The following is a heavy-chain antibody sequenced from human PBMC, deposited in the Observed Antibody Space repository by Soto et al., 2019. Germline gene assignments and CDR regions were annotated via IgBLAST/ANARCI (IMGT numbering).Heavy chain of an antibody. CDR3: VRDNNCSYDY. CDR2: IGPDGSNM. D-gene: IGHD1-1*01. J-gene: IGHJ4*02. V-gene: IGHV3-74*01. Sequence: GSLRLSFGASGFIVSRHYVHWGRQAPWKGLVWVSHIGPDGSNMRDADSVQVRFTISRENARNTLYLQMNSLRDEDKAVYYCVRDNNCSYDYWGQGIMVPVSS. CDR1: GFIVSRHY.